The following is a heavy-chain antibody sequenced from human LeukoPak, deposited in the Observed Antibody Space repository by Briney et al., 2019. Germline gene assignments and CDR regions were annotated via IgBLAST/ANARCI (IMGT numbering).Heavy chain of an antibody. CDR3: ARGDGYGYNWFDS. V-gene: IGHV1-69*05. CDR2: IIPIFDTA. J-gene: IGHJ5*01. Sequence: SVKVSCKAFGGTFSSYAITWVRQAPGQGLEWMGRIIPIFDTANYAQNFQGRVTITTDESTSTAYMELSSLRAEDTAVYYCARGDGYGYNWFDSWGQGTLVTVSS. D-gene: IGHD5-24*01. CDR1: GGTFSSYA.